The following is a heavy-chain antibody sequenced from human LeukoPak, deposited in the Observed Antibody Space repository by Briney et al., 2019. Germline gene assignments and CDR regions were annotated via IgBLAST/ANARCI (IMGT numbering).Heavy chain of an antibody. CDR1: GYTFTGHY. J-gene: IGHJ4*02. CDR2: INPNSGGT. Sequence: ASVKVSCKASGYTFTGHYMHWVRQAPGQGLEWMVWINPNSGGTNYAQKFRGRVTMTRDTSISTAYMELGRVRSDDTAVYYCARDSSPWGLLRHFDYWGQGTLVTVSS. V-gene: IGHV1-2*02. CDR3: ARDSSPWGLLRHFDY. D-gene: IGHD1-26*01.